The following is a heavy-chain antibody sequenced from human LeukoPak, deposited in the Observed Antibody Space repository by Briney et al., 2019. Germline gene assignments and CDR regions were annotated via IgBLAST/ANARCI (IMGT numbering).Heavy chain of an antibody. Sequence: SETLPLTCTVSGGSIRSYYWGWIRQPPGKGLEWIAHIHDSGSTSYSPSLKSRLTMSVDASKNQFSLRLSSVTAADTAVYYCARRLSSSSWYVFDYWGQGTLVTVSS. D-gene: IGHD6-13*01. J-gene: IGHJ4*02. CDR1: GGSIRSYY. V-gene: IGHV4-59*08. CDR2: IHDSGST. CDR3: ARRLSSSSWYVFDY.